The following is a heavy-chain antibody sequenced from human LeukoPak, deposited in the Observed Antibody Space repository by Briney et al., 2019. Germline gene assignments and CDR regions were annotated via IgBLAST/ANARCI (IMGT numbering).Heavy chain of an antibody. V-gene: IGHV4-38-2*02. CDR2: ISHTRNT. CDR3: ARDQSYYYGPRENWFDP. Sequence: PSETLSLTCAVSGYSISAGYYWGWIRQPPRQGLEWIGSISHTRNTYFTPSLQSRVAISVTTSKNQFSLKLTSVTAVATAVYYCARDQSYYYGPRENWFDPWGQGTLVTVSS. J-gene: IGHJ5*02. CDR1: GYSISAGYY. D-gene: IGHD3-10*01.